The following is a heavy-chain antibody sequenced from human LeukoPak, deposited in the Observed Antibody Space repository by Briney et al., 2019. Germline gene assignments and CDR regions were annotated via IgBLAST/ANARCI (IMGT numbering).Heavy chain of an antibody. CDR3: ARDGLAYCGGDCYFDS. D-gene: IGHD2-21*02. CDR1: GYTFTGYY. CDR2: INPNSGGT. V-gene: IGHV1-2*02. J-gene: IGHJ4*02. Sequence: ASVKVSCKASGYTFTGYYMHWVRQAPGQGLEWMGWINPNSGGTNYAQKFQGRVTMTRDTSISTAYMELSRLRSDDTAVYYCARDGLAYCGGDCYFDSRGQGTLVTVSS.